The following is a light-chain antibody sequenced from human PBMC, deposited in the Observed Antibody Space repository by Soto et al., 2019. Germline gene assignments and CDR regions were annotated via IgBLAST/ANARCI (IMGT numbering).Light chain of an antibody. Sequence: QSALTQPASVSGSPGQSITISCTGTSSDVGGYNYVSWYQQHPGKAPKLMIYEVSNRPSGVSNRFSGSKSGNTASLTISGLQAEDEDDYYCSSYTSSSTLGAVFGGGTQLTVL. CDR1: SSDVGGYNY. V-gene: IGLV2-14*01. CDR3: SSYTSSSTLGAV. J-gene: IGLJ7*01. CDR2: EVS.